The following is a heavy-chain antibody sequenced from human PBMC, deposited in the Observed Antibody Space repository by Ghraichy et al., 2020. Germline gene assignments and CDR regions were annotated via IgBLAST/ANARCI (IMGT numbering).Heavy chain of an antibody. Sequence: LSLTCAASGFTFSSYAMSWVRQAPGKGLEWVSAISGSGGSTYYADSVKCRFTISRDNSKNTLYLQMNSLRAEDTAVYYCAKGTDIAVAGLGYWGQGTLVTVSS. V-gene: IGHV3-23*01. CDR2: ISGSGGST. CDR3: AKGTDIAVAGLGY. CDR1: GFTFSSYA. J-gene: IGHJ4*02. D-gene: IGHD6-19*01.